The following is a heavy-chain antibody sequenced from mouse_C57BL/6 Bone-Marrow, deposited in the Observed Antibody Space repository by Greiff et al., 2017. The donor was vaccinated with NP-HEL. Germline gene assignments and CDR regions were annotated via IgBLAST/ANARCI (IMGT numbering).Heavy chain of an antibody. CDR3: AGFANYGSSY. CDR2: ISDGGSYT. CDR1: GFTFSSYS. D-gene: IGHD1-1*01. J-gene: IGHJ2*01. V-gene: IGHV5-4*01. Sequence: EVQVVQSGGGLVKPGGSLKLSCAASGFTFSSYSMSWVRQTPEKRLEWVATISDGGSYTYYPDNVKGRFTISRDNANNNLYLQMSHLKSEDTALYCGAGFANYGSSYWGQGTTVTVSS.